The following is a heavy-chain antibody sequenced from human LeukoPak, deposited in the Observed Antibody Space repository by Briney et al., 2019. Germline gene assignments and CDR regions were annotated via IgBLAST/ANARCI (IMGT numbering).Heavy chain of an antibody. D-gene: IGHD6-19*01. V-gene: IGHV4-4*07. CDR3: ARRDISSGWSFDY. CDR1: GGSISNYH. J-gene: IGHJ4*02. CDR2: IHTSGST. Sequence: SETLSLTCTVSGGSISNYHWSWIRRPAGKGLEWIGQIHTSGSTNYNPPLKSRVSMSIDTTEDQVSLTIRSVTAADTAFYYCARRDISSGWSFDYWGQGTLVTVSS.